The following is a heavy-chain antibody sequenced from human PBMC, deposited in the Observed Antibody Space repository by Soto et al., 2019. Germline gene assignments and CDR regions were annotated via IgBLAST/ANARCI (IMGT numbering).Heavy chain of an antibody. D-gene: IGHD1-1*01. Sequence: QVQLVQSGAEVKKPGSSVKVSCKASGGTFSSYTISWVRQAPGQGLEWMGRIIPILGIANYAQKFQGRVTITADKSTSTAYMELSSLRSEDTAVYYCARSAGTTENWFDPWGQGTLVTVSS. J-gene: IGHJ5*02. CDR3: ARSAGTTENWFDP. CDR2: IIPILGIA. V-gene: IGHV1-69*02. CDR1: GGTFSSYT.